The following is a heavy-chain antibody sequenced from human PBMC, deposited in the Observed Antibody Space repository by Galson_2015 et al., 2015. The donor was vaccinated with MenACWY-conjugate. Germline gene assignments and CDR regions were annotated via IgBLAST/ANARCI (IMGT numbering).Heavy chain of an antibody. J-gene: IGHJ4*02. Sequence: SLRLSCAASGFTFSSYAMSWVRQAPGKGLEWVSAISGSGGSTYYADSVKGRFTISRDNSKNTLYLQMNSLRAEDTAVYYCAKGPKYCGGDCYSIVGYFDYWGQGTLVTVSS. V-gene: IGHV3-23*01. CDR3: AKGPKYCGGDCYSIVGYFDY. D-gene: IGHD2-21*02. CDR1: GFTFSSYA. CDR2: ISGSGGST.